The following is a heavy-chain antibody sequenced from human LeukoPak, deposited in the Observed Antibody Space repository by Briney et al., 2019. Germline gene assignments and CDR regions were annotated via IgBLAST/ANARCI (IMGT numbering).Heavy chain of an antibody. Sequence: ASVKVSCKASGGTFSSYAISWVRQAPGQGLEWMGRIIPILGIANYAQKFQGRVTITADKSTSTAYMELSSLRSEDTAVYYCAGYSSSSPSEGFQHWGQGTLVTVSS. CDR2: IIPILGIA. CDR1: GGTFSSYA. V-gene: IGHV1-69*04. D-gene: IGHD6-6*01. J-gene: IGHJ1*01. CDR3: AGYSSSSPSEGFQH.